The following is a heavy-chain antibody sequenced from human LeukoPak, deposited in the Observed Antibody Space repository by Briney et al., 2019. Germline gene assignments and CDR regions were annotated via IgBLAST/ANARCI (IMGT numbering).Heavy chain of an antibody. J-gene: IGHJ4*02. V-gene: IGHV4-39*07. CDR1: GGSVSTSDYY. CDR3: ARKQTGTMYDV. D-gene: IGHD1-7*01. CDR2: IFHNGKT. Sequence: SETLSLTCTVSGGSVSTSDYYWGWIRQTPGKGLEWIGDIFHNGKTNYNPSLKGRVTISIDTSNNQFSLRLPSVTAADTAVYYCARKQTGTMYDVWGQGTQVTVSS.